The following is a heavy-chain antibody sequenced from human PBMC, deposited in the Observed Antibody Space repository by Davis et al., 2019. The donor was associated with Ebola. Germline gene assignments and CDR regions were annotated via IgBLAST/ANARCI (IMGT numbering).Heavy chain of an antibody. CDR3: ARERALVVPAAIRYYYGRDV. Sequence: GGSLRLSCAASGFTFSSYGMHWVRQAPGKGLERVAVIWYDGSNKYYADPVKGRFTISRDNSKNPLYLQMNSLRAEDTAVYYCARERALVVPAAIRYYYGRDVWGQGTTVTVSS. CDR1: GFTFSSYG. D-gene: IGHD2-2*01. V-gene: IGHV3-33*01. CDR2: IWYDGSNK. J-gene: IGHJ6*02.